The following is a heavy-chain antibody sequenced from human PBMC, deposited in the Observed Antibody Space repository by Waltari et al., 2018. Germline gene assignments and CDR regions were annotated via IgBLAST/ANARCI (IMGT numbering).Heavy chain of an antibody. V-gene: IGHV3-23*01. D-gene: IGHD3-16*02. CDR3: AKYGLGGVISH. Sequence: EVQLFESGGNLAQPGGSLRLSCEASGFQFSRIAMSWVRQIPGKGLEWVSVMGGNGEFTDYADSVKGRFTISRDNSKNTLYLEMKRLRVEDTAIYYCAKYGLGGVISHWGQGTLVRVSS. CDR1: GFQFSRIA. CDR2: MGGNGEFT. J-gene: IGHJ1*01.